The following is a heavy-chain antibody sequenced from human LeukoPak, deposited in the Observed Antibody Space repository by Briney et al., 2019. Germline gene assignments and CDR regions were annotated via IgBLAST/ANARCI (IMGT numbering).Heavy chain of an antibody. Sequence: GASVKVSCKASGYTFTSYSINWVRQAAGQGLEWMAWISAYNGNTNYAQKFQGRVTLTRDTSTSTAYMELRSLRSDDTAVYFCARGMSGYTEDPFDIWGQGTVVTVSS. J-gene: IGHJ3*02. D-gene: IGHD2-2*02. CDR1: GYTFTSYS. CDR2: ISAYNGNT. CDR3: ARGMSGYTEDPFDI. V-gene: IGHV1-18*04.